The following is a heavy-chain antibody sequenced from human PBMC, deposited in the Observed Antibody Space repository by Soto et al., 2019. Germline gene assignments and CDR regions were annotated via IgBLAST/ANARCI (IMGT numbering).Heavy chain of an antibody. V-gene: IGHV4-61*01. CDR1: GGSVSSGSYY. CDR3: ARDPGI. CDR2: IYYSGST. Sequence: QVQLQVSGPGLVKPSETLSLTCTVSGGSVSSGSYYWSWIRQPPGKGLEWIGYIYYSGSTNYNPSLKSRVTISVDTSKNQCSLKLSSVTAADTAVYYCARDPGIWGQGTLVTVSS. J-gene: IGHJ4*02.